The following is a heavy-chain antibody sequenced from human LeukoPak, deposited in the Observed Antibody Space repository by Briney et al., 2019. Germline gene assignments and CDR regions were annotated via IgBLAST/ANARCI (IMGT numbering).Heavy chain of an antibody. D-gene: IGHD6-13*01. CDR1: GGSISNYY. CDR2: IYYSGTT. Sequence: SETLSLTCTVSGGSISNYYWSWIRQPPGKGLGCMGYIYYSGTTNYNPSLKSRVTISVDTSKNQSSLKLSSVTAADTAVYYCARHGGYSSPYLHWGQGTLVTVSS. V-gene: IGHV4-59*08. CDR3: ARHGGYSSPYLH. J-gene: IGHJ1*01.